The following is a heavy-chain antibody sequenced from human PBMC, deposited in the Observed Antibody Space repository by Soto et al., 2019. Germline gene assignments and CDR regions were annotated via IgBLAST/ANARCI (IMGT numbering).Heavy chain of an antibody. CDR2: ISYDGSNK. CDR1: GFTFSSYG. D-gene: IGHD1-26*01. J-gene: IGHJ5*02. Sequence: GGSLRLSCAASGFTFSSYGMHWVRQAPGKGLEWVAVISYDGSNKYYADSVKGRFTISRDNSKNTLYLQMNSLRAEDTAVYYCAKGSYVLVDNGWFDPWGQGTLVTVSS. V-gene: IGHV3-30*18. CDR3: AKGSYVLVDNGWFDP.